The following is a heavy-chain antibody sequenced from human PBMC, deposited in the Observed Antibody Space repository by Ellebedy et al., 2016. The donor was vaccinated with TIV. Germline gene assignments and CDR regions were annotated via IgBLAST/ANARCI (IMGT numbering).Heavy chain of an antibody. J-gene: IGHJ5*02. D-gene: IGHD3-22*01. CDR1: GFTFSSYE. CDR3: ARQTNYYDSSGYYTWFDP. Sequence: PGGSLRLSCAASGFTFSSYEMNWVRQAPGKGLEWVSYISSSGSTIYYADSVKGRFTIARDNAKNSLYLQMNSLRAEDTAVYYCARQTNYYDSSGYYTWFDPWGQGTLVTVSS. CDR2: ISSSGSTI. V-gene: IGHV3-48*03.